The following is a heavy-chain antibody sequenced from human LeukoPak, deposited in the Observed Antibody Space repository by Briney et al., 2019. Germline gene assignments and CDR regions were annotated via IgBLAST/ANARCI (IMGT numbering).Heavy chain of an antibody. CDR1: GYSFSSYG. D-gene: IGHD3-10*01. CDR3: ARDNRVFLCFGEGADH. J-gene: IGHJ5*02. Sequence: ASVKVCCKASGYSFSSYGLTWVRQAPGQGLEWLGWISGYNGNANYAQKLEGRVTMTTDTSTSTAYMELRSLRSDDTAVYYCARDNRVFLCFGEGADHWGQGTLVTVSS. V-gene: IGHV1-18*01. CDR2: ISGYNGNA.